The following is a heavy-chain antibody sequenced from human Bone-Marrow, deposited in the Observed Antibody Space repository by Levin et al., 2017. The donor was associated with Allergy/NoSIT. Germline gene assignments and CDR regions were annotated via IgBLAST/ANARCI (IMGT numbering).Heavy chain of an antibody. V-gene: IGHV4-38-2*01. CDR1: GSSMRSGYF. CDR3: ARALRDPEVLTAAAHCYNARDL. Sequence: SETLSLTCAVSGSSMRSGYFWVWIRQPPGKGLEWIAIIYHNGSTYYNPSLKSRVTVSIDTSKNQFSLNVTSVTAADTAVYYCARALRDPEVLTAAAHCYNARDLWGHGTTVTVSS. CDR2: IYHNGST. J-gene: IGHJ6*02. D-gene: IGHD2-2*02.